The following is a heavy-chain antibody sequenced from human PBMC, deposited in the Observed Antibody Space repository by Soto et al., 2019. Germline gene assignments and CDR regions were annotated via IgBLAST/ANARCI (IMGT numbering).Heavy chain of an antibody. Sequence: PGGSLRLSCAASGFTFSSYSMNWVRQAPGKGLEWVSSISSSSSYIYYADSVKGRFTISRDNAKNSLYLQMNSLRAEDTAVYYCARVVAAAGSSRRYYYYYYGMDVWGQGTTVTVSS. CDR3: ARVVAAAGSSRRYYYYYYGMDV. J-gene: IGHJ6*02. V-gene: IGHV3-21*01. D-gene: IGHD6-13*01. CDR1: GFTFSSYS. CDR2: ISSSSSYI.